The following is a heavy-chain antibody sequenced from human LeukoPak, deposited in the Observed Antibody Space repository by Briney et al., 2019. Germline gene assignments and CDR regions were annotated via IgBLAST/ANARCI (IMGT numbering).Heavy chain of an antibody. D-gene: IGHD3-22*01. CDR1: GYSFTSYW. CDR2: IYPGDSDT. CDR3: ARLPDSSGYFFFDY. V-gene: IGHV5-51*01. Sequence: GESPKISCKGSGYSFTSYWIGWVRQMPGKGLGWMGIIYPGDSDTRYSPSFQGQVTISADKSISTAYLQWSSLKASDTAMYYCARLPDSSGYFFFDYWGQGTLVTVSS. J-gene: IGHJ4*02.